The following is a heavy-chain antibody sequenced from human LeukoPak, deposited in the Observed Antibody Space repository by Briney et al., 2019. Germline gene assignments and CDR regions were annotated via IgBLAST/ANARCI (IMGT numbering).Heavy chain of an antibody. CDR3: ARAIFGIAATGRAYYFDY. D-gene: IGHD6-13*01. Sequence: GASVKVSCKASGYTFTSYYMHWVRQAPGQGLEWMGIINPSGGSTSYAQKFQGRVTMTRDTPTSTVYMELSSLRSEDTAVYYCARAIFGIAATGRAYYFDYWGQGTLVTVSS. CDR2: INPSGGST. CDR1: GYTFTSYY. J-gene: IGHJ4*02. V-gene: IGHV1-46*01.